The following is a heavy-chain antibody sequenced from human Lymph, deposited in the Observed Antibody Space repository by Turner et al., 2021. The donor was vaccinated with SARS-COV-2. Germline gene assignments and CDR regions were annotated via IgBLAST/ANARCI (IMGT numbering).Heavy chain of an antibody. V-gene: IGHV3-30*18. Sequence: QVQLVESGGGVVQPGRSLRLSCATPGFTFRGYGMHWVRQAPGKGLEWVAVISYEGSNENYADSVKGRFTISRDNSKNTLFLQMNSLRAEDTAVYYCAKMGGVYCSGGNCYSGRLDYWGQGTLVTVSS. CDR3: AKMGGVYCSGGNCYSGRLDY. J-gene: IGHJ4*02. CDR1: GFTFRGYG. D-gene: IGHD2-15*01. CDR2: ISYEGSNE.